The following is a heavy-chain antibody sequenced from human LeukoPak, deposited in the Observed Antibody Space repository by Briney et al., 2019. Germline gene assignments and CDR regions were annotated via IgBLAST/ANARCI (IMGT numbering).Heavy chain of an antibody. J-gene: IGHJ6*02. CDR3: ARGRYYDFWSGYYSDCYYGMDV. CDR1: GGSISSHY. V-gene: IGHV4-59*11. CDR2: IYYSVST. D-gene: IGHD3-3*01. Sequence: PSETLSLTRTVSGGSISSHYWSWIRQPPAKGREGRGYIYYSVSTNYNPSPKRRVTISVDTSKHQFSLKLSSVTAADTAVYYCARGRYYDFWSGYYSDCYYGMDVWGQGTTVTVSS.